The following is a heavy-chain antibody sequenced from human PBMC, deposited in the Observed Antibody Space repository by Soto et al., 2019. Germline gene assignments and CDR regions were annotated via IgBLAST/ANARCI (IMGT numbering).Heavy chain of an antibody. CDR2: IRGFSPYT. V-gene: IGHV3-21*01. J-gene: IGHJ6*02. CDR1: GFTFMTYT. D-gene: IGHD2-15*01. Sequence: GGSLTLSCLAPGFTFMTYTMNWVRQAPGKGREWVSGIRGFSPYTFYAESVKGRFTISRDNAKNSLYLQMNSLGVEDTAVYYCARDRGYDAHDYYYNAMDVWGQGTTVTVSS. CDR3: ARDRGYDAHDYYYNAMDV.